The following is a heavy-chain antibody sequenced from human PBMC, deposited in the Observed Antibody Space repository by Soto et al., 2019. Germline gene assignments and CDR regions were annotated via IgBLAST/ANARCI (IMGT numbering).Heavy chain of an antibody. J-gene: IGHJ3*02. Sequence: PGGSLRLSCAASGFTFSSYGMRWVRQAPGKGLEWVAVISYDGSNKYYADSVKGRFTISRDNSKNTLYLQMNSLRAEDTAVYYCAKDFAPWGGGGGFAFDIQGQPTMVTVSS. CDR2: ISYDGSNK. V-gene: IGHV3-30*18. CDR3: AKDFAPWGGGGGFAFDI. CDR1: GFTFSSYG. D-gene: IGHD2-21*01.